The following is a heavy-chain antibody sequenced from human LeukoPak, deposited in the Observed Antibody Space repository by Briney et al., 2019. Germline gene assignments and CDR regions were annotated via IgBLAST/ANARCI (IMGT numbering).Heavy chain of an antibody. Sequence: ASVKVSFKASGGTFSSYAISWVRQGPGPGLEWVGGIIPIFGTANYAQKFQGRVTITAAESTSTAYMELSSLKSEDTAVYYCARLTYYYGSGSYFYFDYWGQGTLVTVSS. CDR1: GGTFSSYA. V-gene: IGHV1-69*13. D-gene: IGHD3-10*01. CDR3: ARLTYYYGSGSYFYFDY. J-gene: IGHJ4*02. CDR2: IIPIFGTA.